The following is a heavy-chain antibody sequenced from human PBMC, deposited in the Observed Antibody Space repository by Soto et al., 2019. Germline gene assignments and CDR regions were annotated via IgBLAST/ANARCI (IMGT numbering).Heavy chain of an antibody. J-gene: IGHJ5*01. D-gene: IGHD1-26*01. CDR3: ARDIGAQRGWFDS. V-gene: IGHV3-23*01. CDR2: ISATGGLT. CDR1: GFSFSTFA. Sequence: EVHLLESGGGLVQPGGSLRLSCAASGFSFSTFAMNWVRQPPGKGLEWVSGISATGGLTYDADSVKGRFTISRDNSKNVLYLQINSVSPADTAVYYCARDIGAQRGWFDSWGQGTLVTVSS.